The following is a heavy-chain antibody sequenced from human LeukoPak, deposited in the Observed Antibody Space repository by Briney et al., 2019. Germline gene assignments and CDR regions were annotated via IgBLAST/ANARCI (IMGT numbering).Heavy chain of an antibody. CDR2: ISYDGSNK. CDR3: ARAVGGATIVDAFDI. J-gene: IGHJ3*02. V-gene: IGHV3-30*03. Sequence: PGGSLRLSCAASGFTFSSYGMHWVRQAPGKGLEWVAVISYDGSNKYYADSVKGRFTISRDNSKNTLYLQMNSLRAEDTAVYYCARAVGGATIVDAFDIWGQGTMVTVSS. D-gene: IGHD1-26*01. CDR1: GFTFSSYG.